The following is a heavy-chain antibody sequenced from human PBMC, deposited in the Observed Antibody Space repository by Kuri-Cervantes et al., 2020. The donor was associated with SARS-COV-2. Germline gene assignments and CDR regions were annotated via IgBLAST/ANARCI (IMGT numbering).Heavy chain of an antibody. Sequence: GGSLRLSCAASGFTFSSYAMSWVRQAPGKGLEWVSAISGSGSETYYADSVKGRFTISRDNSKDTMYLQMSGLRADDTAVYYCARDYYDSSGYSSFDYWGQGTLVTVSS. J-gene: IGHJ4*02. CDR3: ARDYYDSSGYSSFDY. V-gene: IGHV3-23*01. CDR1: GFTFSSYA. CDR2: ISGSGSET. D-gene: IGHD3-22*01.